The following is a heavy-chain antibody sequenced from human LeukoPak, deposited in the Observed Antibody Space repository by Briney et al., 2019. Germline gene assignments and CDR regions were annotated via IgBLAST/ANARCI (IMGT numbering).Heavy chain of an antibody. CDR1: GYTFTSYW. V-gene: IGHV5-51*01. CDR3: ARHEEVASITSFAY. D-gene: IGHD5-24*01. Sequence: GESLKISCKGSGYTFTSYWIGWVRQMPGKGLEWIGIICPGDSDLRYNPSFQGQVTISADRSISTAYLQWSSLKASDTAMYYCARHEEVASITSFAYWGQGTLVTVSS. CDR2: ICPGDSDL. J-gene: IGHJ4*02.